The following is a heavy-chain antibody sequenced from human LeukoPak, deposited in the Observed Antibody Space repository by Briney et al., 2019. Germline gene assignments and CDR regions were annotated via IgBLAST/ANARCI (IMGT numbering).Heavy chain of an antibody. J-gene: IGHJ6*04. Sequence: GGSLRLSCTVSGFTFSNHAMHWVRQAPGKGLEWVADISSDGSTEYYADSVKGRFTISRDNAKNSLYLQMNSLRAEDTAVYYCARASGVARTISTSVIVVVPAAPLDVWGKGTTVTVSS. D-gene: IGHD2-2*01. CDR2: ISSDGSTE. V-gene: IGHV3-30*03. CDR1: GFTFSNHA. CDR3: ARASGVARTISTSVIVVVPAAPLDV.